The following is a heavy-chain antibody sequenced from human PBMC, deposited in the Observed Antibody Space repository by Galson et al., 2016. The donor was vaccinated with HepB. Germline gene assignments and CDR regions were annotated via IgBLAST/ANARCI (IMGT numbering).Heavy chain of an antibody. D-gene: IGHD4-11*01. V-gene: IGHV3-23*01. CDR1: GFTFSSYA. CDR2: ISGNAYST. CDR3: AKSVNKGSFDY. Sequence: SLRLSCAASGFTFSSYAMSWVRQAPGKGLEWVSAISGNAYSTYYADSVEGRFTISRDNSKNTLYVQMNSLRAEDTAVYYCAKSVNKGSFDYWGQGTLVTVSS. J-gene: IGHJ4*02.